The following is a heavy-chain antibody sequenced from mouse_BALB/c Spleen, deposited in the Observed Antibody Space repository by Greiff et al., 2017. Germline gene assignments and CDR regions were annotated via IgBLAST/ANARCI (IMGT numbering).Heavy chain of an antibody. CDR3: TRSDYRFFMDY. D-gene: IGHD2-14*01. V-gene: IGHV1-69*02. J-gene: IGHJ4*01. CDR1: GYTFTSYW. CDR2: IYPSDSYT. Sequence: VQLQQPGAELVRPGASVKLSCKASGYTFTSYWINWVKQRPGQGLEWIGNIYPSDSYTNYNQKFKDKATLTVDKSSSTAYMQLSSPTSEDSAVYYCTRSDYRFFMDYWGQGTSVTVSS.